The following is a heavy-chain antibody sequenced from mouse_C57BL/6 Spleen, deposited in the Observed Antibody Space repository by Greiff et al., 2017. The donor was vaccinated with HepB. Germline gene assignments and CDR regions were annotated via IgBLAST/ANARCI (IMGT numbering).Heavy chain of an antibody. CDR3: ARAYYYGSRGDWYFDV. Sequence: VQLQQSGPELVKPGASVKISCKASGYSFTDYNMNWVKQSNGKSLEWIGVINPNYGTTSYNQKFKGKATLTVDQSSSTAYMQLNSLTSEDSAVYYCARAYYYGSRGDWYFDVWGTGTTVTVSS. J-gene: IGHJ1*03. CDR2: INPNYGTT. D-gene: IGHD1-1*01. V-gene: IGHV1-39*01. CDR1: GYSFTDYN.